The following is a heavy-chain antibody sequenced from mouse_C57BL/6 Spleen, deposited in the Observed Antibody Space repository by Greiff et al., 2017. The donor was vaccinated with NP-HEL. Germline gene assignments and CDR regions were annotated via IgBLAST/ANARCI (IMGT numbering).Heavy chain of an antibody. V-gene: IGHV5-6*01. J-gene: IGHJ4*01. Sequence: EVKLMESGGDLVKPGGSLKLSCAASGFTFSSYGMSWVRQTPDKRLEWVATISSGGSYTYYPDSVKGRFTISRDNAKNTLYLQMSSLKSEDTAMYYCARLYYYGSSRSYAMDYWGQGTSVTVSS. CDR1: GFTFSSYG. CDR3: ARLYYYGSSRSYAMDY. CDR2: ISSGGSYT. D-gene: IGHD1-1*01.